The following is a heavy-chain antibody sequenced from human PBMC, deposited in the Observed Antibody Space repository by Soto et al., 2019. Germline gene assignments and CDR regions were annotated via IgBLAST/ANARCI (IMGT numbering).Heavy chain of an antibody. CDR2: IYYSGST. J-gene: IGHJ4*02. V-gene: IGHV4-39*01. CDR3: ASTTPDYDMPIYDYVWGRLSGAFDY. Sequence: QLQLQESGPGLVKPSETLSLTCTVSGGSISSSSYYWGWIRQPPGKGLEWIGSIYYSGSTYYNPSLKSRVTISVDTSKNQFSLKLSSVTAADTAVYYCASTTPDYDMPIYDYVWGRLSGAFDYWGQGTLVTVSS. D-gene: IGHD3-16*01. CDR1: GGSISSSSYY.